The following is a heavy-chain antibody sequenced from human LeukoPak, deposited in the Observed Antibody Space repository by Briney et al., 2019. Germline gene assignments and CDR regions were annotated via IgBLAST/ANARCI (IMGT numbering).Heavy chain of an antibody. CDR1: GFTVSSNY. CDR2: ISGSGGFT. V-gene: IGHV3-23*01. D-gene: IGHD7-27*01. Sequence: GGSLRLSCAASGFTVSSNYMSWVRQAPGKGLEWVSAISGSGGFTYYADSVKGRFTISRDNSKNTLYLQMNSLRAEDTAVYYCAKDRNWGSGAFDIWGQGTMVTVSS. CDR3: AKDRNWGSGAFDI. J-gene: IGHJ3*02.